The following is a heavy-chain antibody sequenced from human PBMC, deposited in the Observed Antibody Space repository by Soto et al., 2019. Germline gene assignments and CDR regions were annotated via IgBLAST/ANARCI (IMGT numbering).Heavy chain of an antibody. J-gene: IGHJ4*02. CDR2: IWSDGSNK. V-gene: IGHV3-33*01. CDR1: GFTFSRYG. Sequence: QVQLVESGGGVVQPGRSLRLSCAASGFTFSRYGMHWVRQAPGKGLEWVAVIWSDGSNKYYADSVKGRFTISRDHSKNTLYLQMNSLRADDTAVSYCARDHQVLRYFDWLPNGLDYWGQGTLVTVSS. CDR3: ARDHQVLRYFDWLPNGLDY. D-gene: IGHD3-9*01.